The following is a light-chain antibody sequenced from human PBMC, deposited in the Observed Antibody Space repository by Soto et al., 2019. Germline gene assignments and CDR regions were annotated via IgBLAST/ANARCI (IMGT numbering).Light chain of an antibody. CDR1: QSISSW. Sequence: DIPMTQSPSTLSASVGDRVTITCRASQSISSWLAWYQQKPGKAPKLLIYKASSLESGVPSRFSGSGSGTEFTLTISSLQPDDFATYYCQQYISLYTFGQGTKLEIK. V-gene: IGKV1-5*03. CDR3: QQYISLYT. J-gene: IGKJ2*01. CDR2: KAS.